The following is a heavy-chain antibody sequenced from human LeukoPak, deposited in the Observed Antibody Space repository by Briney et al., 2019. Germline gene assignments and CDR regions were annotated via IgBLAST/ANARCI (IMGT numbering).Heavy chain of an antibody. CDR2: INHSGST. D-gene: IGHD7-27*01. J-gene: IGHJ4*02. CDR3: ASRKLGNDY. CDR1: GGSFSGYY. V-gene: IGHV4-34*01. Sequence: PSETLSLTCAVYGGSFSGYYWSWIRQPPGKGLEWIGEINHSGSTNYNPSLKSRVTISADTSKNQFSLNLSSVTAADTAVYYCASRKLGNDYWGQGTLVTVSS.